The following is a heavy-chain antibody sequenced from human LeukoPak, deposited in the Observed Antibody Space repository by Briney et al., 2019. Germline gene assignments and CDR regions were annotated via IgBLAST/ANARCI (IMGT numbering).Heavy chain of an antibody. CDR2: IKSKTDGGTT. V-gene: IGHV3-15*01. J-gene: IGHJ4*02. Sequence: GGSLRLSCAASGFTFSNAWMSWVRQAPGKGLEWVGRIKSKTDGGTTDYAAPVKGRFTISRDDSKNTLYLQMNSLRAEDTAVYYCARVWGSSKWLGELYFDYWGQGTLVTVSS. CDR3: ARVWGSSKWLGELYFDY. D-gene: IGHD3-10*01. CDR1: GFTFSNAW.